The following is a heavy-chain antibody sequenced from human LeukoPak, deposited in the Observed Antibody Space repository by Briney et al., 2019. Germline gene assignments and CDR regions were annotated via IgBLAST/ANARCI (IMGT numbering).Heavy chain of an antibody. Sequence: ASVKVSCMASGYTFTGYYMHWMRQAPGQGLEWMGWINPSTGGTNYAQKFQGRVTMTRDTSITTAYMELTSLRSDDTAVYYCARDPAIYYESDYYFDDWGQGTLVTVSS. CDR2: INPSTGGT. CDR1: GYTFTGYY. V-gene: IGHV1-2*02. D-gene: IGHD3-22*01. J-gene: IGHJ4*02. CDR3: ARDPAIYYESDYYFDD.